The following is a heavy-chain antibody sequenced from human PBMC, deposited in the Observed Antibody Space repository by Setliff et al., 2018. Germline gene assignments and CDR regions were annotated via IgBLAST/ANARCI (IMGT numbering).Heavy chain of an antibody. CDR3: ARDPAAGLDY. D-gene: IGHD6-13*01. CDR1: GGSFSGYY. Sequence: ETLSLTCAVYGGSFSGYYWSWIRQPPGKGLEWIGEINHSGSTHYNPSLKSRLTISLDTSKNQFSLKLISVTAADTAVYFCARDPAAGLDYWGQGTLVTVSS. V-gene: IGHV4-34*01. J-gene: IGHJ4*02. CDR2: INHSGST.